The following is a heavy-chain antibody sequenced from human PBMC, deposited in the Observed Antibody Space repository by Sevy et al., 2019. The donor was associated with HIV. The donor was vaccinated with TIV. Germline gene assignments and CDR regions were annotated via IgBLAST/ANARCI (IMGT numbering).Heavy chain of an antibody. CDR2: ISGTGNTI. CDR3: ARRLGAVDDAFDI. Sequence: GGSLRLSCAASGFTFSSHSMNWVRQTPGKGLEWISYISGTGNTIYYADSVKGRFTISRDNAKNSLYLQLKSLRDEDTAIYYCARRLGAVDDAFDIWGQGTMVTVSS. CDR1: GFTFSSHS. D-gene: IGHD1-26*01. V-gene: IGHV3-48*02. J-gene: IGHJ3*02.